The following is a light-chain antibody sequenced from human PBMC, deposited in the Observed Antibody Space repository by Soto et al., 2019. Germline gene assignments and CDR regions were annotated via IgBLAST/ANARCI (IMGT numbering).Light chain of an antibody. CDR1: SSDVGGYNY. CDR3: SSYAGSNNFGV. Sequence: QSALTQPPSASGSPGQSVTISCTGTSSDVGGYNYVSWYQQHPGKAPKLMIYEVSKRPSGVPDRFSGSKSGNTASLTVSGLQAEDEADYYCSSYAGSNNFGVFGGGTKLTFL. CDR2: EVS. V-gene: IGLV2-8*01. J-gene: IGLJ2*01.